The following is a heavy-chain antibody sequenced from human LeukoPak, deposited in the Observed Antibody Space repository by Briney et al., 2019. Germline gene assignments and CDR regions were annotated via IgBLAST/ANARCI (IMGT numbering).Heavy chain of an antibody. V-gene: IGHV1-2*04. CDR2: INPNSGGT. CDR3: ARGFYYYYYYMDV. Sequence: ASVKVSCKASGYTFTGYYMHWVRQAPGQGLEWVGWINPNSGGTNYAQKFQGWVTMTRDTSISTAYMELSRLRSDDTAVYYCARGFYYYYYYMDVWGKGTTVTVSS. CDR1: GYTFTGYY. J-gene: IGHJ6*03.